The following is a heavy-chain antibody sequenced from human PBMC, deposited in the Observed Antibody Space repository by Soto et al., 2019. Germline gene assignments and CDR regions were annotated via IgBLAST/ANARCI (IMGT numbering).Heavy chain of an antibody. Sequence: SETLSLTCAVYGGSFSGYYWSWIRQPPGKGLEWIGEINHSGSTNYNPSLKSRVTISVDTSKNQFSLKLSSVTAADTAVYYCAKGIVVVPAASSYYFDYWGQGTLVTVSS. CDR1: GGSFSGYY. J-gene: IGHJ4*02. CDR2: INHSGST. CDR3: AKGIVVVPAASSYYFDY. V-gene: IGHV4-34*01. D-gene: IGHD2-2*01.